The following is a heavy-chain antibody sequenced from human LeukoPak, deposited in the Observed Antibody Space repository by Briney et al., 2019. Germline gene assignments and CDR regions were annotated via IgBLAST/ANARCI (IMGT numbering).Heavy chain of an antibody. Sequence: GGSLRLSCAASGFTFSSYSMNWVRQAPGKGLERVSYISSSSSTIYYADSVKGRFTISRDNAKNSLYLQMNSLRAKDTAVYYCARDYRSYDSSGFFLLHRGYYFDYWGQGTLVTVSS. D-gene: IGHD3-22*01. J-gene: IGHJ4*02. CDR3: ARDYRSYDSSGFFLLHRGYYFDY. V-gene: IGHV3-48*01. CDR2: ISSSSSTI. CDR1: GFTFSSYS.